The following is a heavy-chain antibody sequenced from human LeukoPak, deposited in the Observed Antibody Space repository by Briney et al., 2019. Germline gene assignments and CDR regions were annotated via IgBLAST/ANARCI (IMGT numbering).Heavy chain of an antibody. Sequence: GASVKVSCEASGYTFTGYYMHWVRQAPGQGLEWMGWINPNSGGTNYAQKFQGRVTMTRDTSISTAYMELSRLRSDDTAVYYCASSITIFGVVFDYWGQGTLVTVSS. J-gene: IGHJ4*02. V-gene: IGHV1-2*02. CDR1: GYTFTGYY. CDR3: ASSITIFGVVFDY. CDR2: INPNSGGT. D-gene: IGHD3-3*01.